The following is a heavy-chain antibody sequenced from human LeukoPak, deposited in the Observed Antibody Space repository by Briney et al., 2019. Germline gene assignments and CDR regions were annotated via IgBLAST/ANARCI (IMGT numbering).Heavy chain of an antibody. CDR1: GGSISSGSYY. Sequence: SQTLSLTCSVSGGSISSGSYYWGWIRQPAGKGLEWIGRIYTSGSTNYNPSLKSRVTLSVDTSKNQFSLKLSSVPAADTAVYYCARIYSSSFDYWGQGTLVTVSS. J-gene: IGHJ4*02. V-gene: IGHV4-61*02. D-gene: IGHD6-6*01. CDR3: ARIYSSSFDY. CDR2: IYTSGST.